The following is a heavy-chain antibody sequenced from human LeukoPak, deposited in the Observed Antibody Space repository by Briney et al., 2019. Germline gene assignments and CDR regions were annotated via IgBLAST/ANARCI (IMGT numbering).Heavy chain of an antibody. J-gene: IGHJ3*02. CDR2: IKTDGSST. D-gene: IGHD5/OR15-5a*01. V-gene: IGHV3-74*01. Sequence: PGGSLRLSCAASGFTFSSYGMHWVRQAPGKGLVWVSRIKTDGSSTDYADSVKGRFTISIDNAKNTMYLQMNSLRAEDTAVYYCARGVSGTGPDIWGLGTMVTVSS. CDR1: GFTFSSYG. CDR3: ARGVSGTGPDI.